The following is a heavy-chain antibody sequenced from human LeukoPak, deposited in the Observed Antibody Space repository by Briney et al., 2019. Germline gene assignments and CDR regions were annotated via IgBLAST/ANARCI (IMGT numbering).Heavy chain of an antibody. Sequence: GGSLRLSCAASGFTFSSYGMHWVRQAPGKGLEWVAVISYDGSNKYYADSVKGRFTISRDNSKNTLYLQMSSLRAEDTAVYYCAKRYGSSGFNWFDPWGQGTLVTVSS. J-gene: IGHJ5*02. CDR3: AKRYGSSGFNWFDP. CDR1: GFTFSSYG. V-gene: IGHV3-30*18. D-gene: IGHD6-19*01. CDR2: ISYDGSNK.